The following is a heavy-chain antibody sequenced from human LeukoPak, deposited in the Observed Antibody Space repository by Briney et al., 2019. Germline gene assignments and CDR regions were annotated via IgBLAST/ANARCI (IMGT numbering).Heavy chain of an antibody. CDR2: IYTSGST. CDR1: GGSISSGSYY. V-gene: IGHV4-61*02. CDR3: AGTGSQLERRKRFHDDY. J-gene: IGHJ4*02. D-gene: IGHD1-1*01. Sequence: PSQTLSLTCTVSGGSISSGSYYWSWIRQPAGKGLEWIGRIYTSGSTNYNPSLKSRVTISVDTSKNQFSLKLSSVTAADTAVYYCAGTGSQLERRKRFHDDYWGQGTLVTVSS.